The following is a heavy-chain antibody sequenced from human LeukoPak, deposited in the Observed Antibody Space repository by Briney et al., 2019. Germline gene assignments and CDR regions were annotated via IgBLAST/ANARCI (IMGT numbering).Heavy chain of an antibody. J-gene: IGHJ4*02. Sequence: GGSLRLSCAASGFTVSSNYMSWVRQAPGKGLEWVSVIYSGGSTYYADSVKGRFTISRDNSKNTLYLQMNSLRAEDTAVYYCARAPGYSGYDWPFFDYWGQGTLVTVSS. CDR1: GFTVSSNY. CDR2: IYSGGST. D-gene: IGHD5-12*01. CDR3: ARAPGYSGYDWPFFDY. V-gene: IGHV3-66*01.